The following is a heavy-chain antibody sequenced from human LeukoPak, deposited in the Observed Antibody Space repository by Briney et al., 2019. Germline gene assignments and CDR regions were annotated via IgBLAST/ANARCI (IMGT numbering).Heavy chain of an antibody. CDR2: ISSSGSTI. D-gene: IGHD1-1*01. Sequence: GGSLRLSYAASGFTFSDYYMSWIRQAPGKGLEWVSYISSSGSTIYYADSVKGRFTISRDNAKNSLYLQMNSLRAEDTAVYYCASGKYNWNDDAFDIWGQGTMVTVSS. CDR3: ASGKYNWNDDAFDI. J-gene: IGHJ3*02. CDR1: GFTFSDYY. V-gene: IGHV3-11*04.